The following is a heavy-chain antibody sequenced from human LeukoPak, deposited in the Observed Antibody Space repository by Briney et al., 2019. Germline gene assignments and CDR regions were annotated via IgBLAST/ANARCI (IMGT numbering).Heavy chain of an antibody. D-gene: IGHD2-15*01. Sequence: PGGSLRLSCAASGFTFDDYGMSWVRQAPGKGLEWVSSISSSSSYIYYADSVKGRFTISRDDAQTSVYLQLSSLRPEDTAVYYCAKNKGWELPAELDSWGQGALVIVSS. J-gene: IGHJ4*02. V-gene: IGHV3-21*01. CDR3: AKNKGWELPAELDS. CDR1: GFTFDDYG. CDR2: ISSSSSYI.